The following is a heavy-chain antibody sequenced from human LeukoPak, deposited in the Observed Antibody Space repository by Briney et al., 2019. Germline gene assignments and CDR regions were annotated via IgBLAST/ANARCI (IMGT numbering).Heavy chain of an antibody. D-gene: IGHD3-10*01. CDR1: GFTFSSYA. J-gene: IGHJ4*02. CDR3: AKHYGSGTYYNYLDY. V-gene: IGHV3-23*01. Sequence: PGGSLRLSCAASGFTFSSYAMSWVRRAPGKGLEWVSAISSNGGGTFYVDSVKGQFTISRDNSQNTLYLQMNSLRAEDTAIYYCAKHYGSGTYYNYLDYWGQGTLVTVSS. CDR2: ISSNGGGT.